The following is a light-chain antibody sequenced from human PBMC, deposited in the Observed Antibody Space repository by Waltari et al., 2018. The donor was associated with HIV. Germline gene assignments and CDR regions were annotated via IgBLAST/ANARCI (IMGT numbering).Light chain of an antibody. CDR2: DVS. CDR1: SSDVGTYIY. Sequence: QSALTQPRSVSGSPGQSVTISCTGTSSDVGTYIYVSWYHQHPGKAPKLILYDVSKRPSGVPDRFSGSKSGNTASLTISGLRVEDEVDYYCCSYAGSSFYVFGTGTQVTVL. CDR3: CSYAGSSFYV. V-gene: IGLV2-11*01. J-gene: IGLJ1*01.